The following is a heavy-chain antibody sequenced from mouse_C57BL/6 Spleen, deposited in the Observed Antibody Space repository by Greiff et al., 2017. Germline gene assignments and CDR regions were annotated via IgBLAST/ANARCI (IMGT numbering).Heavy chain of an antibody. V-gene: IGHV5-17*01. CDR2: ISSGSSTI. CDR3: AKNWDPL. CDR1: GFTFSDYG. J-gene: IGHJ1*03. Sequence: EVMLVESGGGLVKPGGSLKLSCAASGFTFSDYGMHWVRQAPEKGLEWVAYISSGSSTIYYADTVKGRFTISRDNAKNTLFLQMTRRRSADTAMYCCAKNWDPLWGTGTTVTASA. D-gene: IGHD4-1*01.